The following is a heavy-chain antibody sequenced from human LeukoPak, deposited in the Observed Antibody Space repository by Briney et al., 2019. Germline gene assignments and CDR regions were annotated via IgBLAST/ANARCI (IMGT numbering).Heavy chain of an antibody. V-gene: IGHV3-33*06. J-gene: IGHJ4*02. CDR2: IWYDGSNK. CDR3: AKGQRTDSWYSPGDY. CDR1: GFTFSSYA. D-gene: IGHD2-21*01. Sequence: PGGSLRLSCAASGFTFSSYAMYWVRQAPGKGLEWVTIIWYDGSNKNYADSVKGRFTISRDNSKNTVYLQMDGLRAEDTAVYYCAKGQRTDSWYSPGDYWGQGTLVTVSS.